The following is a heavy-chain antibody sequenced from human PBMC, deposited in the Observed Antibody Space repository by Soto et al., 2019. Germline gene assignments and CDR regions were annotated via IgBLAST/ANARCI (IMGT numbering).Heavy chain of an antibody. CDR3: ARDHGVAGLLGFDY. V-gene: IGHV3-48*01. CDR1: GFTFSSYS. J-gene: IGHJ4*02. D-gene: IGHD6-19*01. CDR2: ISRSSSTI. Sequence: PGGSLRLSCAASGFTFSSYSMNWVRQAPGKGLEWVSYISRSSSTIYYADSVKGRFTISRDNAKNSLYLQMNSLRAEDTAVYYCARDHGVAGLLGFDYWGQGTLVTSPQ.